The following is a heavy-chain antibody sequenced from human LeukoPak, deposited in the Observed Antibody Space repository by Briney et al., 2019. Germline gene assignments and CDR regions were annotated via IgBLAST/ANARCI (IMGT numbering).Heavy chain of an antibody. V-gene: IGHV3-21*01. CDR2: ISSSSSYI. J-gene: IGHJ5*02. Sequence: GGSLRLSCAASGFTFSSYSMNWVRKAPGKGLEWVSSISSSSSYIYYADSVKGRFTISRDNAKNSLYLQMNSLRAEDTAVYYCTRRSNWNEGNWFDPWGQGTLVTVSS. CDR1: GFTFSSYS. CDR3: TRRSNWNEGNWFDP. D-gene: IGHD1-20*01.